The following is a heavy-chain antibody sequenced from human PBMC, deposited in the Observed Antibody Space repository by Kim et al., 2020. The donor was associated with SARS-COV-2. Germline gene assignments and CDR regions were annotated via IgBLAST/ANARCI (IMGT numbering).Heavy chain of an antibody. CDR1: GFTFDDYA. J-gene: IGHJ6*02. CDR2: ISWDGGST. Sequence: GGSLRLSCAASGFTFDDYAMHWVRQAPGKGLEWVSLISWDGGSTYYADSVKGRFTISRDNSKNSLYLQMNSLRAEDTALHYCAKCFMMDYYYGMDVWGQGTTVTVSS. D-gene: IGHD3-16*01. V-gene: IGHV3-43D*03. CDR3: AKCFMMDYYYGMDV.